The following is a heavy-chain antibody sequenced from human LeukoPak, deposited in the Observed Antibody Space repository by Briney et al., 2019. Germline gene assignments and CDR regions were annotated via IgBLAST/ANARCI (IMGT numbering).Heavy chain of an antibody. V-gene: IGHV1-8*01. J-gene: IGHJ3*02. CDR3: ARVHGKRAFDI. CDR2: MNPNSGNT. CDR1: GYTFTSYD. Sequence: ASVKVSCKASGYTFTSYDINWVRQATGQGLEWMGWMNPNSGNTGYAQKFQGRVTMTRNTSISTAYMELSSVTAADTAVYYCARVHGKRAFDIWGQGTMVTVSS.